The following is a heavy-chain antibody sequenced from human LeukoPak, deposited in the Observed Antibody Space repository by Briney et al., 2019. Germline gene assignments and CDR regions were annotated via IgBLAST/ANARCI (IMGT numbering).Heavy chain of an antibody. CDR2: IFTSGST. Sequence: PSETLSLTCTVSGGSINSYYWSWIRQPAGKGLEWIGRIFTSGSTNYNPSLKSRVTMSVDTSKNQFSLKLSSVTAADTAVYYCARGGYSYQYSMDVWGKGTTVTVSS. CDR3: ARGGYSYQYSMDV. CDR1: GGSINSYY. J-gene: IGHJ6*03. D-gene: IGHD5-18*01. V-gene: IGHV4-4*07.